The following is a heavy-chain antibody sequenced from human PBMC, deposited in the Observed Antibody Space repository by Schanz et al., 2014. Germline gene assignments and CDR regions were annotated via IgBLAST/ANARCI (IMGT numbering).Heavy chain of an antibody. CDR1: GFTFSSYG. D-gene: IGHD3-22*01. J-gene: IGHJ4*02. CDR3: AKDGRLPYYGTGSDFDY. V-gene: IGHV3-21*01. CDR2: ISSTSSYI. Sequence: VQLVESGGGVVQPGRSLRLSCAASGFTFSSYGMHWVRQAPGKGLEWVSSISSTSSYIFYADSVKGRFTISRDNAKNSLYLQMNSLRAEDTAVYYCAKDGRLPYYGTGSDFDYWGQGTLVAVSS.